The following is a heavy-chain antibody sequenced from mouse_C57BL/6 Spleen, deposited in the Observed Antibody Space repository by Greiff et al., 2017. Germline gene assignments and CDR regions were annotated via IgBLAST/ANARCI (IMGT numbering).Heavy chain of an antibody. J-gene: IGHJ2*02. Sequence: QVQLQQSGAELVKPGASVTMSCKASGYTFTTSPIEWMKQNHGKSLEWIGNFHPYNDDTKYNEKFKGKATLTVEKSSSTVYLELSRLTSDDSAVYYCSRGYGSSYDYFDYWGQGTSRTVSA. CDR2: FHPYNDDT. V-gene: IGHV1-47*01. CDR3: SRGYGSSYDYFDY. CDR1: GYTFTTSP. D-gene: IGHD1-1*01.